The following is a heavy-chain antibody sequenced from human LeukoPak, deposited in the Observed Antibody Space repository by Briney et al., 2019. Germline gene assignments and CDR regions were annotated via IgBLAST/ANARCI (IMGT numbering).Heavy chain of an antibody. CDR3: AKEAHSSSWYLYYYMDV. D-gene: IGHD6-13*01. CDR1: GYTFTSYD. CDR2: MNPNSGNT. V-gene: IGHV1-8*03. J-gene: IGHJ6*03. Sequence: ASVNVSCKASGYTFTSYDINWVRQATGQGLEWMGWMNPNSGNTGYAQKFQGRVTITRNTSISTAYMELSSLRSEDTAVYYCAKEAHSSSWYLYYYMDVWGKGTTVAVSS.